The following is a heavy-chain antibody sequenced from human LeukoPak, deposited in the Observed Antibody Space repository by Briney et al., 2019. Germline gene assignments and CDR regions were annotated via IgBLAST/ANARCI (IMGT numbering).Heavy chain of an antibody. CDR3: ARGIADPYSFDS. CDR2: IYSTGST. Sequence: SETLSLTCTVSGVSINFYYWSWIRQRAGKGLEWIGRIYSTGSTNYSPSLKSRVTMSVDKSKNQFSLNLSSVTAADTAVHYCARGIADPYSFDSWGQGTLVTVSS. D-gene: IGHD6-13*01. V-gene: IGHV4-4*07. CDR1: GVSINFYY. J-gene: IGHJ4*02.